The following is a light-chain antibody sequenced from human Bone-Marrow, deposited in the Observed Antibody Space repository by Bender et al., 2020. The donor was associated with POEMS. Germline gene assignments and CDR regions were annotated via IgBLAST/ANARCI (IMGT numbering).Light chain of an antibody. V-gene: IGLV2-8*01. J-gene: IGLJ2*01. Sequence: QTALTQPPSASGSPGQSVTISCTGSRNDIGGFNSVSWYLQHPGRAPQLIIYDVTKRPSGVPDRFSGSKSGNTASLTVSGLQLEDEGDYFCSSSAGTFILIFGGGTRLTVL. CDR3: SSSAGTFILI. CDR2: DVT. CDR1: RNDIGGFNS.